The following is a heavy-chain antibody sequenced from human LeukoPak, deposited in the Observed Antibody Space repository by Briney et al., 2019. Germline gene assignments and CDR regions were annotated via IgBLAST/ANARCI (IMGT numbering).Heavy chain of an antibody. J-gene: IGHJ4*02. CDR2: IYYSGST. CDR1: GGSISSYY. V-gene: IGHV4-59*01. CDR3: ARLLWFGELLYEGYYFDY. Sequence: SETLSLTCTVSGGSISSYYWSWIRQPPGKGVEWIGYIYYSGSTNYNPSLKSRVTISVDTSKNQFSLKLSSVTAADTAVYYCARLLWFGELLYEGYYFDYWGQGTLVTVSS. D-gene: IGHD3-10*01.